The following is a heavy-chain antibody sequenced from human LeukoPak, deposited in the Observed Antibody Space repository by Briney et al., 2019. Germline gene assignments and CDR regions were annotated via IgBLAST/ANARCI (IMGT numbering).Heavy chain of an antibody. CDR3: ARTALAGTPSYYYGMDV. CDR2: ISAYNGNT. J-gene: IGHJ6*02. CDR1: GYTFTSYG. D-gene: IGHD6-19*01. V-gene: IGHV1-18*01. Sequence: ASVKVSCKASGYTFTSYGISWVRQAPGQGLEWMGWISAYNGNTKYAQKLQGRVTMTTDTSTSTAYMELRSLRSDDTAVYYCARTALAGTPSYYYGMDVWGQGTTVIVSS.